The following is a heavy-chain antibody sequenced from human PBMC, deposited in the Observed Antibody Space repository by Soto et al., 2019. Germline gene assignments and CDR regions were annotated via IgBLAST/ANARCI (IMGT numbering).Heavy chain of an antibody. CDR3: ARFGLVTFDC. D-gene: IGHD3-3*01. J-gene: IGHJ4*02. CDR1: GYTFTSYA. V-gene: IGHV1-3*01. CDR2: INAGNGNT. Sequence: ASVKVSCKASGYTFTSYAMHWVRQAPGQRLEWMGWINAGNGNTKYSQKFQGRVTITRDTSASTAYMELSSLRADDTAIYYCARFGLVTFDCWGQGTLVTVSS.